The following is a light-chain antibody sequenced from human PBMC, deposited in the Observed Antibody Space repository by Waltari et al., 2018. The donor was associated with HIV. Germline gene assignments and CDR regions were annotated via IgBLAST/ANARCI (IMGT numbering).Light chain of an antibody. V-gene: IGLV2-14*01. CDR3: SSYSARGFVA. Sequence: HSALTQPASVSGSPGQSITISCTGPPSYFDSFYFVSWYQQSPGRAPKLIIFEVYFRPSGVSQRFSGSKAGDTASLTISALRAEDEADYFCSSYSARGFVAFGGGTKVTVL. CDR1: PSYFDSFYF. CDR2: EVY. J-gene: IGLJ3*02.